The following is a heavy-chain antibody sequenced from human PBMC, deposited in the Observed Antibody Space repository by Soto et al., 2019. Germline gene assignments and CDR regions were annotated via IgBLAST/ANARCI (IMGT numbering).Heavy chain of an antibody. D-gene: IGHD3-16*01. CDR1: GFTFDDYA. CDR2: ISWNSGSI. J-gene: IGHJ6*02. V-gene: IGHV3-9*01. Sequence: EVQLVESGGGLVQPGRSLRLSCAASGFTFDDYAMHWVRQAPGKGLEWVSGISWNSGSIGYADSVKGRFTISRDNAKNSLDLQMNSLRAEDTAFYYCGKDIRGGGLNYYYGMDVWGQGTTVTVSS. CDR3: GKDIRGGGLNYYYGMDV.